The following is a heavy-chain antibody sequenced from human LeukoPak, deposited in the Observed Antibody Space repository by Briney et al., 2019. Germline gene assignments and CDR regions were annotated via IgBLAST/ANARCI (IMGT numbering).Heavy chain of an antibody. J-gene: IGHJ4*02. CDR2: ISHDSGIK. Sequence: PGGSLRLSCAASGFIISGDSMNWVRQAPGKGLEWIAYISHDSGIKYYADSVRGRFTISRDNAKNSLYLQMHSLRAEDTAVYYCVRDNPRCCGVVPANIDDYWGQGTLVTVSS. CDR3: VRDNPRCCGVVPANIDDY. D-gene: IGHD2-15*01. CDR1: GFIISGDS. V-gene: IGHV3-48*01.